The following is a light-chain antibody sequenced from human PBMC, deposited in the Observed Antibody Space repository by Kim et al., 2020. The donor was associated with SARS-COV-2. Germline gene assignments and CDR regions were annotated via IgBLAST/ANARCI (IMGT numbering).Light chain of an antibody. CDR1: QNINSW. CDR3: QQYDGYSPAT. J-gene: IGKJ2*01. Sequence: DIQMTQSPSTLSASVGDRVTITCRASQNINSWLAWHQQKPGKAPKLLIYDTSNLDDGVPSRFSGSGFGTEFTLTISSLQPDDFATYYCQQYDGYSPATFGQGTKLVIK. CDR2: DTS. V-gene: IGKV1-5*01.